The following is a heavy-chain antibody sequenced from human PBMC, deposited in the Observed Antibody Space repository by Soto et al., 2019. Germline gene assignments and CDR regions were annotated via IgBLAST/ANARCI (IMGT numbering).Heavy chain of an antibody. CDR1: GFTFSSYA. D-gene: IGHD6-19*01. V-gene: IGHV3-23*01. CDR3: AKDTYGFEQWLEQHYFDY. J-gene: IGHJ4*02. Sequence: GGSLRLSCAASGFTFSSYAMSWVRQAPGKGLEWVSAISGSGGSTYYADSVKGRFTISRDNSKNTLYLQMNSLRAEDTAVYYCAKDTYGFEQWLEQHYFDYWGQGTLVTVSS. CDR2: ISGSGGST.